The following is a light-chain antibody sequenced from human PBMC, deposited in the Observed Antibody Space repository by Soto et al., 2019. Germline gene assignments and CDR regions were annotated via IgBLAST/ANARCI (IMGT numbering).Light chain of an antibody. CDR3: QQRSNWPLT. V-gene: IGKV3-11*01. J-gene: IGKJ4*01. CDR2: DAS. CDR1: QSVRGY. Sequence: EIVLTQSPATLSLSPGERATLSCRASQSVRGYLAWYQQRPGQPPRLLIYDASYRATGIPARFSGSGSGTDFTLTISSLEPEDFAVYYCQQRSNWPLTFGVGTKVEIK.